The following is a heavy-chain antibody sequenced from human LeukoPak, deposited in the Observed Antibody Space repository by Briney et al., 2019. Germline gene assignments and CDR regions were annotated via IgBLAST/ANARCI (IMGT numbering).Heavy chain of an antibody. CDR2: INHSGST. Sequence: SETLSLTCAVHGGSFSGYYWSWIRQPPGKGLEWIGEINHSGSTNYNPSLKSRVTISVDTSKNQFSLKLSSVTAADTAVYYCARGLITMRYNWFDPWGQGTLVTVSS. V-gene: IGHV4-34*01. J-gene: IGHJ5*02. CDR3: ARGLITMRYNWFDP. CDR1: GGSFSGYY. D-gene: IGHD3-10*01.